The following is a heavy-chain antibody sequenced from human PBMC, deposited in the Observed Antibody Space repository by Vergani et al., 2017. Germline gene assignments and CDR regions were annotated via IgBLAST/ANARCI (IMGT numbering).Heavy chain of an antibody. CDR2: INPSGGST. J-gene: IGHJ5*02. D-gene: IGHD2-2*01. CDR1: GYTFTSYY. V-gene: IGHV1-46*01. Sequence: QVQVVQSGAEVKKSGASVKVSCKTSGYTFTSYYMHWVRQAPGQGLEWMGIINPSGGSTSYAQKFQGRVTMTRDTSTSTVYMELSSLRSEDTAVYYCAGDSRYCSSTSCYVGRDWFDPWGQGTLVTVSS. CDR3: AGDSRYCSSTSCYVGRDWFDP.